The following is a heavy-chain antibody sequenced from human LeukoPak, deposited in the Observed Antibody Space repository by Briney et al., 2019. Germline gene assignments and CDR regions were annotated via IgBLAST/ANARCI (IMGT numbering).Heavy chain of an antibody. CDR3: ARARTSAHRNYFDY. V-gene: IGHV3-30*03. Sequence: PGGSLRLSCAVSGFTSSRYWMHWVRQAPGKGLEWVAVISYDGSNKYYADSVKGRFTISRDNSKNTLYLQMNSLRAEDTAVYYCARARTSAHRNYFDYWGQGTLVTVSS. J-gene: IGHJ4*02. D-gene: IGHD1-7*01. CDR2: ISYDGSNK. CDR1: GFTSSRYW.